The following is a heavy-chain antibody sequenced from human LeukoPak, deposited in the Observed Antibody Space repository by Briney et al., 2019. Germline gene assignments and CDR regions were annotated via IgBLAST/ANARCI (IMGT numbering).Heavy chain of an antibody. V-gene: IGHV3-21*01. J-gene: IGHJ5*02. CDR1: GFTFSSYS. CDR3: SGYNWFDP. CDR2: ITSSSSYT. Sequence: GGSLRLSCAASGFTFSSYSRNWVRQAPGKGLEWVSAITSSSSYTYYADSVKGRFTISRDNAKNSLYLQMNSLRAEDTAVYYCSGYNWFDPWGQGTLVTVSS.